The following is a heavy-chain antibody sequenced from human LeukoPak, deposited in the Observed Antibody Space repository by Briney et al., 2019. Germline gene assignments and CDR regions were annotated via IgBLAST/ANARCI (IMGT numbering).Heavy chain of an antibody. J-gene: IGHJ3*02. D-gene: IGHD4-11*01. CDR1: GGSISNYY. CDR3: TRAHSHTFDM. V-gene: IGHV4-59*01. CDR2: IYYSGST. Sequence: PSETLSLTCTVSGGSISNYYWSWIRQPPGKGLEWIGNIYYSGSTNYNPSLKSRVTISVDMSKNQFSLTLSSVTAADTAVYYCTRAHSHTFDMWSQGTMVTVSS.